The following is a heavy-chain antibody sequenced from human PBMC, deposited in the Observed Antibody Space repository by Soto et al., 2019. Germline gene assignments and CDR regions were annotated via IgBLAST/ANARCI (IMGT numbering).Heavy chain of an antibody. Sequence: GESLKISCEGSGYRFTNYWIGWVRQMPGKGLEWMGIIYPGDSETRYSPSFEGRVTISVDTSINTAYVQWSSLKSDDTATYYCARDNRRELALLFPYDYWGQGTLVTVSS. CDR1: GYRFTNYW. CDR3: ARDNRRELALLFPYDY. V-gene: IGHV5-51*01. D-gene: IGHD1-7*01. J-gene: IGHJ4*02. CDR2: IYPGDSET.